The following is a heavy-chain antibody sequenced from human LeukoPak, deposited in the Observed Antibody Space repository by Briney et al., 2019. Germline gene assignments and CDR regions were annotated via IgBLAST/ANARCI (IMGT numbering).Heavy chain of an antibody. CDR1: GYTFTSFY. CDR2: INPSGGST. J-gene: IGHJ4*02. D-gene: IGHD3-9*01. V-gene: IGHV1-46*01. CDR3: ARGISDYDILTGYYPGDRGSASFDY. Sequence: GASVKISCKASGYTFTSFYMHWVRQAPGQGLEWMGIINPSGGSTSYAQKFQGRVTMTRDTSTSTVYMELSSLRSEDTAVYYCARGISDYDILTGYYPGDRGSASFDYWGQGTLVTVSS.